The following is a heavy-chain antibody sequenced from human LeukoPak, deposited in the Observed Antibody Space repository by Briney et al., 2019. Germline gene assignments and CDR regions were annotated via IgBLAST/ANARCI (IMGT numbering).Heavy chain of an antibody. CDR3: AREVAPLYFHYGMDV. Sequence: GKSLRLSCAASGFTFSSYGMHWVRQAPGKGLEWVAVTWYDGRNNYYAASVKGRFTISRGDSKTTVYLLMNSLRAEDTAVYYCAREVAPLYFHYGMDVWGEGTTVTVSS. J-gene: IGHJ6*01. CDR2: TWYDGRNN. CDR1: GFTFSSYG. D-gene: IGHD2-21*01. V-gene: IGHV3-33*01.